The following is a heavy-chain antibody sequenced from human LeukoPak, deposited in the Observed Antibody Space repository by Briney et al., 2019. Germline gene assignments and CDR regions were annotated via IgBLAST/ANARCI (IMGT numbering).Heavy chain of an antibody. J-gene: IGHJ3*02. CDR3: AKTPTYYYDSSGVRAFDI. V-gene: IGHV3-23*01. Sequence: PGGSLRLSCAASGFTFSSYAMSWVRQAPGKGLEWVSAISGSGGSTYYADSVKGRFTISRDNSKNTLYLQMNSLRAEDTAAYYCAKTPTYYYDSSGVRAFDIWGQGTMVTVSS. CDR1: GFTFSSYA. CDR2: ISGSGGST. D-gene: IGHD3-22*01.